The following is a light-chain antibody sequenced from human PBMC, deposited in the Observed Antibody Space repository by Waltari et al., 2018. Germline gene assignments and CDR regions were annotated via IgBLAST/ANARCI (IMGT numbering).Light chain of an antibody. CDR2: GAS. Sequence: EIVLTQSPGTLSLSPGERATLSCRASQSVSSSYLAWYQQKPGQAPRLLIYGASSRATGIPDRFSGGGSGTDFTLTISRLEPEDCAVYYCQQYGSSPRTFGQGTKVEIK. J-gene: IGKJ1*01. V-gene: IGKV3-20*01. CDR1: QSVSSSY. CDR3: QQYGSSPRT.